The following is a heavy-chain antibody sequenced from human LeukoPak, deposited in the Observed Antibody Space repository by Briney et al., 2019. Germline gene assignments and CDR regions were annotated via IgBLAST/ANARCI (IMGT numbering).Heavy chain of an antibody. J-gene: IGHJ4*02. CDR2: IKQDGSEK. CDR1: GFTLSNYW. Sequence: GGSLRLSCAASGFTLSNYWIHWVRQAPGKGLEWVANIKQDGSEKYYVDSVKGRFTISRDNSKNTLYVQMNSLRADDTAVYYCAKDSSDYYFDYWGQGTLVTVSS. CDR3: AKDSSDYYFDY. D-gene: IGHD3-22*01. V-gene: IGHV3-7*01.